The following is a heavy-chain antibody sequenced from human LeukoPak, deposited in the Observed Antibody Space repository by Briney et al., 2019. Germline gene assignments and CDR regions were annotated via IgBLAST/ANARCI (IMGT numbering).Heavy chain of an antibody. CDR3: ARVPYSGSYYSNWFDP. V-gene: IGHV4-4*07. D-gene: IGHD1-26*01. CDR2: IYTSGST. J-gene: IGHJ5*02. CDR1: GGSISSYY. Sequence: SETLSLTCTVSGGSISSYYWSWIRQPAGKGLEWIGRIYTSGSTNYNPSLKSRVTMSVDTSKNRFSLKLSSVTAADTAVYYCARVPYSGSYYSNWFDPWGQGTLVTVSS.